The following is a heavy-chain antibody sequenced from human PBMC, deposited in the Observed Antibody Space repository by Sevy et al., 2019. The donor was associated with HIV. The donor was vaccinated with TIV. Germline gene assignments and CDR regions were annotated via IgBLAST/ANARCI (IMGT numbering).Heavy chain of an antibody. Sequence: GGSLRLSCTASGFTFSSYDMNWVRQAPGTGLEWVSKISSSGSSIYYADSVKGRFTISRDNVKNLLNLQMNSLRAEDTAVYYCTRNGGAFDNGFDPWGQGTLVTVSS. CDR1: GFTFSSYD. V-gene: IGHV3-48*03. J-gene: IGHJ5*02. D-gene: IGHD2-8*01. CDR3: TRNGGAFDNGFDP. CDR2: ISSSGSSI.